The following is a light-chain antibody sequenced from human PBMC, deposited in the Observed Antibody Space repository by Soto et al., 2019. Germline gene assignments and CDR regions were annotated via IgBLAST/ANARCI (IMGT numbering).Light chain of an antibody. V-gene: IGLV1-40*01. CDR1: SSNVGAGYD. CDR3: QSYDSSLSGSV. Sequence: QSVLTQPPSVSGAPGQRVTISCTGSSSNVGAGYDVHWYQQLPGTAPKLLIYSDINRPSGVPDRFSGSRSGISASLAITGLQAEDEADYYCQSYDSSLSGSVFGGGTKVTV. CDR2: SDI. J-gene: IGLJ3*02.